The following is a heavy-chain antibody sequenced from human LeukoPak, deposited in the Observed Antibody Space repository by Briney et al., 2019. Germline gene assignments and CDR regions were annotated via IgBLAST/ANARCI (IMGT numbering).Heavy chain of an antibody. Sequence: ASVKVSCKASGYTFTSYYMHWVRQAPGQGLEWMGIINPSGGSTSYAQKFQGRVTMTRDMSTSTVYMELSSLRSEDTAVYYCARVDSSYDSSGYFVYWGQGTLVTVSS. D-gene: IGHD3-22*01. J-gene: IGHJ4*02. CDR3: ARVDSSYDSSGYFVY. V-gene: IGHV1-46*01. CDR1: GYTFTSYY. CDR2: INPSGGST.